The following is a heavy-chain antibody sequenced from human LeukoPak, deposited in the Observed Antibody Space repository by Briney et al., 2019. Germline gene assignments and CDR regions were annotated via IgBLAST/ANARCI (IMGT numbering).Heavy chain of an antibody. J-gene: IGHJ3*02. CDR1: GGTHIHYP. D-gene: IGHD1-26*01. Sequence: AVTDSFLASGGTHIHYPISWVRPARGQGLEGMGGINPIFGTANYPQKFQGRVTITPVKSTSTAYMELSSLRSEDTAVYYCARDPRGRYSGSYFAFDIWGQGTMVTVSS. V-gene: IGHV1-69*06. CDR3: ARDPRGRYSGSYFAFDI. CDR2: INPIFGTA.